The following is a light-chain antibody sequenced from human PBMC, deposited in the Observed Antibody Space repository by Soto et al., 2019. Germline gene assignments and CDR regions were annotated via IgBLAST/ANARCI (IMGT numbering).Light chain of an antibody. J-gene: IGKJ4*01. Sequence: EVVLTQSPNTLSLSPGERATLSCRASQDVGKFLVWYQQKPGLSPSLLIYEASKRATDIPGRFSGSGSGTDFTLTINHLEPEDVGVYYCQQRNNWPLTFGGGTKVELK. CDR2: EAS. CDR1: QDVGKF. CDR3: QQRNNWPLT. V-gene: IGKV3-11*01.